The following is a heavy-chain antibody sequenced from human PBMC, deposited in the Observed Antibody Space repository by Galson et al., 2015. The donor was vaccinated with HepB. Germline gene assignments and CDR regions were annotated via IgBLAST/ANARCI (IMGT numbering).Heavy chain of an antibody. D-gene: IGHD6-13*01. CDR2: IIPIFGTA. J-gene: IGHJ4*02. CDR1: GGTFSSYA. V-gene: IGHV1-69*13. CDR3: ASGLGQLGDFDY. Sequence: SVTVSCKASGGTFSSYAISWVRQAPGQGLEWMGGIIPIFGTANYAQKFQGRVTITADESTSTAYMELSSLRSEDTAVYYCASGLGQLGDFDYWGQGTLVTVSS.